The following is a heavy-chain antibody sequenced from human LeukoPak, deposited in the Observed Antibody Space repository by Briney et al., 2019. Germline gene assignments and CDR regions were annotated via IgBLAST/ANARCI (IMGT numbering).Heavy chain of an antibody. CDR1: GFTFSNYT. V-gene: IGHV3-21*01. CDR2: ISSSSTYI. D-gene: IGHD1-26*01. Sequence: GGSLRLSCAVSGFTFSNYTINWVRQAPGKGLEWVSSISSSSTYIFYADSVKGRFAISRDNAKNSLYLQMSSLRAEDTAVYYCARYSGTYRDYWGQGTLVTVSS. J-gene: IGHJ4*02. CDR3: ARYSGTYRDY.